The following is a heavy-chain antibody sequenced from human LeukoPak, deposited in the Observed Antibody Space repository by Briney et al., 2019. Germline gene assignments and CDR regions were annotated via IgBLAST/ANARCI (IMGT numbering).Heavy chain of an antibody. Sequence: GGSLRLSCAASGFTFSSYSMNWVRQAPGKGLEWVSYISSSSSTIYYADSVKGRFTISRDNAKNSLYLQMNSLRAEDTAVYYCARDAGSGSYWDYYYYYMDVWGKGTTVTVSS. CDR1: GFTFSSYS. J-gene: IGHJ6*03. CDR2: ISSSSSTI. V-gene: IGHV3-48*01. D-gene: IGHD3-10*01. CDR3: ARDAGSGSYWDYYYYYMDV.